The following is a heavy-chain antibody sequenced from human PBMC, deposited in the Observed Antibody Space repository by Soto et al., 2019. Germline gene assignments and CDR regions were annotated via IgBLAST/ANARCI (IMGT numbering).Heavy chain of an antibody. V-gene: IGHV3-49*03. J-gene: IGHJ5*02. CDR3: TRGVVVTAKTGLYSWFDP. Sequence: PGGSLRLSCTASGFTFGDYAMSWFRQAPGKGLEWVGFIRSKAYGGTTEYAASVKGRFTISRDDSKSIAYLQMNSLKTEDTAVYYCTRGVVVTAKTGLYSWFDPWGQGTLVTVSS. D-gene: IGHD2-21*02. CDR1: GFTFGDYA. CDR2: IRSKAYGGTT.